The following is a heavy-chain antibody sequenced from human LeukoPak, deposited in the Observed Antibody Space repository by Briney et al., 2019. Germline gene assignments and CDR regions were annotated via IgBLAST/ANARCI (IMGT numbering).Heavy chain of an antibody. CDR2: IYYSGST. CDR1: GGSISSSSYY. J-gene: IGHJ4*02. D-gene: IGHD6-19*01. CDR3: ARLRKWLADY. V-gene: IGHV4-39*01. Sequence: PSETLSLTCTVSGGSISSSSYYWGWIRQPPGKGLEWIGSIYYSGSTYYNPSLKSRVTISVDTSKTQFSLTLSSVTAADTAVYYCARLRKWLADYWGQGTLVTVSS.